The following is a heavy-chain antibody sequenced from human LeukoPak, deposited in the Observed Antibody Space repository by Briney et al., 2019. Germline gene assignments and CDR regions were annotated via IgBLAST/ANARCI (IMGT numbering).Heavy chain of an antibody. J-gene: IGHJ5*02. D-gene: IGHD3-22*01. CDR2: ISAYNGNT. CDR3: ARGTQYYYDSSGYYNNWFDP. Sequence: ASVKVSCKASGYTFTSYGISWVRQAPGQGLEWMGWISAYNGNTNYAQKFQGRVTITTDESTSTAYMELSSLRSEDTAVYYCARGTQYYYDSSGYYNNWFDPWGQGTLVTVSS. CDR1: GYTFTSYG. V-gene: IGHV1-18*01.